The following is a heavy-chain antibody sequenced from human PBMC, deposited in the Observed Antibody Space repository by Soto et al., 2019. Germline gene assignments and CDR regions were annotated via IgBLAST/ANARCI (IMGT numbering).Heavy chain of an antibody. CDR3: ARQGFDY. J-gene: IGHJ4*02. Sequence: ASVKVSFEASGYAIATYGSSWVRQATRQGLEWMGCLSTYKGKTNSAQNLQGRVTMTTDTSTSTVYMELRSLTSEDTAVYYCARQGFDYWGQGTLVTVSS. V-gene: IGHV1-18*01. CDR2: LSTYKGKT. CDR1: GYAIATYG.